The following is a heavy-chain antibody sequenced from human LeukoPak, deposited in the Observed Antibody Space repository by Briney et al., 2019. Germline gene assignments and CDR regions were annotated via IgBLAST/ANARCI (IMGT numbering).Heavy chain of an antibody. Sequence: GASVKVSCKASGYTFTSYGISWVRQAPAQGLEWMGWISAYNGNTNYAQKLQGRVTMTTDTSTSTAYMELRSLRSDDTAVYYCARRLDSSSWGYYYYMDVWGKGTTVTVSS. V-gene: IGHV1-18*01. CDR1: GYTFTSYG. CDR2: ISAYNGNT. J-gene: IGHJ6*03. CDR3: ARRLDSSSWGYYYYMDV. D-gene: IGHD6-13*01.